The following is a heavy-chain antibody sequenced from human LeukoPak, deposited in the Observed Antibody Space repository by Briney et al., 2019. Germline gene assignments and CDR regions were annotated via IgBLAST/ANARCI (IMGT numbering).Heavy chain of an antibody. V-gene: IGHV3-48*01. CDR3: AKFRTNFYYMDV. Sequence: GGSLRLSCAASGVSFSSYSMNWVRQAPGKGLEWVSFISSTGNTIYYTDSVRGRFTISRDNAKNSLYLQMNSLRAEDTAVYYCAKFRTNFYYMDVWGEGTTVTVSS. CDR2: ISSTGNTI. D-gene: IGHD1-1*01. CDR1: GVSFSSYS. J-gene: IGHJ6*03.